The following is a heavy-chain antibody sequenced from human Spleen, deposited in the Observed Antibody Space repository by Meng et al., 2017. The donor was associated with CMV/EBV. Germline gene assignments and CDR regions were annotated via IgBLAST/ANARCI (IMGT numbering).Heavy chain of an antibody. V-gene: IGHV3-7*01. D-gene: IGHD6-13*01. Sequence: GGSLRLSCAASGFTFSSYGMHWVRQAPGKGLEWVANIKQDGSEKYYVDSVKGRFTISRGNAKNSLDLQMNSLRAEDTAVYYWARKYSSSWYGYYYGMDVWGQGTTVTVSS. CDR2: IKQDGSEK. CDR3: ARKYSSSWYGYYYGMDV. CDR1: GFTFSSYG. J-gene: IGHJ6*02.